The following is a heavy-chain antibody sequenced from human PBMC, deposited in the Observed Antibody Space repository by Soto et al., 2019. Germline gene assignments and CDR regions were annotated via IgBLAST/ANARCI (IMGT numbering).Heavy chain of an antibody. V-gene: IGHV2-5*02. J-gene: IGHJ3*01. CDR3: AHAFVGTSWPTDALDV. CDR1: GFSFSADGVG. CDR2: IYWDDDT. D-gene: IGHD3-16*01. Sequence: QITLKESGPTLVKPTQTLTLTCIFSGFSFSADGVGVGWIRQPPGKALEWLALIYWDDDTRYRPSLKSRLTITKXAXKXXVVLTMTTMHPLDTATYYCAHAFVGTSWPTDALDVWGQGTVVTVYS.